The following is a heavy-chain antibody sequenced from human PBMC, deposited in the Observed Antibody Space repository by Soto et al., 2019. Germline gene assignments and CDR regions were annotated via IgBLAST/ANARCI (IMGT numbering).Heavy chain of an antibody. V-gene: IGHV1-18*01. J-gene: IGHJ6*02. CDR3: AREGQAPYYYYGMDV. CDR1: GYTFTNYG. CDR2: IRGYNGNT. Sequence: QVQVVQSGDEVKKPGASVKVSCKASGYTFTNYGFRWVRQAPGQGLEWMGWIRGYNGNTKYAEKFQGRVTMTTDTSTSTADMELRSLTSDDTTVYYCAREGQAPYYYYGMDVWGQGTAVTVSS.